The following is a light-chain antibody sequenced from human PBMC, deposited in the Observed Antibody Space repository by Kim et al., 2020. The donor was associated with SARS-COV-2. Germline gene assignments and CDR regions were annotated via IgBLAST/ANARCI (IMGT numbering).Light chain of an antibody. CDR3: QQYGGSPYT. V-gene: IGKV3-20*01. CDR2: GAS. J-gene: IGKJ2*01. CDR1: QGVSSRY. Sequence: LAPGEGTTHDCRDRQGVSSRYLAGQQQKTGQAPRPLIYGASSRATGIPDRFSGSGSGTDFTLTISRLEPEDFAVYYCQQYGGSPYTFGQGTKLEI.